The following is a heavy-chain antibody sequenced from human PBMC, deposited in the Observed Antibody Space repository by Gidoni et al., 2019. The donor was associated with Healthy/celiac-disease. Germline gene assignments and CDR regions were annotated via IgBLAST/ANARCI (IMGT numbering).Heavy chain of an antibody. D-gene: IGHD5-12*01. J-gene: IGHJ3*02. CDR2: IYSGGST. V-gene: IGHV3-66*01. Sequence: EVQLVESGGGLVQPGGSLRLSCPASGFTVSSNYLSWVRQAPGKGLEWVSVIYSGGSTYYADSVKGRFTISRDNSKNTLYLQMNSLRAEDTAVYYCASGDGYPSGAFDIWGQGTMVTVSS. CDR3: ASGDGYPSGAFDI. CDR1: GFTVSSNY.